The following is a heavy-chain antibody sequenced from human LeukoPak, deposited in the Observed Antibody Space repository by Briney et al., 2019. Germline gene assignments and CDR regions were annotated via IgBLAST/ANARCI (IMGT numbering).Heavy chain of an antibody. J-gene: IGHJ3*02. V-gene: IGHV4-39*07. D-gene: IGHD3-22*01. CDR2: IYYSGST. CDR3: AREGSYYDSSATDAFDI. CDR1: GGSISNSSYY. Sequence: SETLSLTCTVSGGSISNSSYYWGWIRQPPGKGLEWIGSIYYSGSTYYNPSLKSRVTISVDTSKNQFSLKLSSVTAADTAVYYCAREGSYYDSSATDAFDIWGQGTMVTVSS.